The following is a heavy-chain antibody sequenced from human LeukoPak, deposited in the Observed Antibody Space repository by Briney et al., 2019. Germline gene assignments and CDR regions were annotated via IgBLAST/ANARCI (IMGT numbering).Heavy chain of an antibody. J-gene: IGHJ4*02. CDR3: ARGVYCGGDCSFAPFDY. D-gene: IGHD2-21*02. V-gene: IGHV3-21*01. Sequence: GGSLRLSCAASGFTFKIYSMNWVRQAPGKGLEWVSSISSSSSYIYYADSVKGRFTISRDNAKNSLYLQINSLRAEDTAVYYCARGVYCGGDCSFAPFDYWGQGTLVTVSS. CDR2: ISSSSSYI. CDR1: GFTFKIYS.